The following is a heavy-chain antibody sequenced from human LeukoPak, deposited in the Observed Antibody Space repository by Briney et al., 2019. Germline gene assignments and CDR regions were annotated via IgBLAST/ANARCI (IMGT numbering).Heavy chain of an antibody. CDR2: ISYDGKVK. CDR3: ARDMIRGQPDYLDY. D-gene: IGHD3-10*01. V-gene: IGHV3-30*15. J-gene: IGHJ4*02. Sequence: GRSLRLSCAASGFMFTGFAMHWVRQAPGKGLQWVAVISYDGKVKFYGDSVKGRFTISRDDSKNMLYLQMSSLRPEDTAAYYCARDMIRGQPDYLDYWGQGTLVTVSS. CDR1: GFMFTGFA.